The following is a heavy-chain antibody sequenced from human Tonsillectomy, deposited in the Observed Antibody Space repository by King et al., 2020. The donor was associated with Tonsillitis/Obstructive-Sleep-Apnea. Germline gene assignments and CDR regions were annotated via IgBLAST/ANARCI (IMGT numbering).Heavy chain of an antibody. CDR1: GYTFTSYD. D-gene: IGHD3-22*01. V-gene: IGHV1-18*01. Sequence: QLVQSGAEVKKPGASVKVSCKASGYTFTSYDITWVRQAPGQGLKWMGWSRPNNGDTNYAQTLQGRVTMTSDTSTNKAYMELRCLRSDDTAVYYCARYYYDSSGYYQVYLQPWGQGTLTTASS. CDR3: ARYYYDSSGYYQVYLQP. J-gene: IGHJ1*01. CDR2: SRPNNGDT.